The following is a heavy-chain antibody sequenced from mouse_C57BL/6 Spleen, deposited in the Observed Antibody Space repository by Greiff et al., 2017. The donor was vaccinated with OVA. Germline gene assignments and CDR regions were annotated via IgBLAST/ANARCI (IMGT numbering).Heavy chain of an antibody. J-gene: IGHJ3*01. CDR2: INPSTGGT. CDR1: GYSFTGYY. V-gene: IGHV1-42*01. D-gene: IGHD2-5*01. CDR3: ARRVLFSNYEAWFAY. Sequence: VQLQQSGPELVKPGASVKISCKASGYSFTGYYMNWVKQSPEKSLEWIGEINPSTGGTTYNQKFKAKATLTVDKSSSTAYMQLKSLTSEDSAVYYCARRVLFSNYEAWFAYWGQGTLVTVSA.